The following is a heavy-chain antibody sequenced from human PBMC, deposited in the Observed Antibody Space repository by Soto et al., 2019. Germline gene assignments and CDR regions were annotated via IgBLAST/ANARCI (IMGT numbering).Heavy chain of an antibody. CDR2: IYPGDSDT. J-gene: IGHJ5*02. V-gene: IGHV5-51*01. CDR1: GYSFTSYW. CDR3: ARQGGIAARPRIHNFDP. D-gene: IGHD6-6*01. Sequence: PGESLKISCKGSGYSFTSYWIGWVRQMPGKGLEWMGIIYPGDSDTRYSPSFQGQVTISADKSISTAYLQWSSLKASDTAMYYCARQGGIAARPRIHNFDPWGQGALVTVSS.